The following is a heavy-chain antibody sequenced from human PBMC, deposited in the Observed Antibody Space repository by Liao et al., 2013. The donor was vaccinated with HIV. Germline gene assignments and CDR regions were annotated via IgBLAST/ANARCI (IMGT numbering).Heavy chain of an antibody. CDR3: ARVGYYGSGIIKYHYFMDV. CDR2: FYYSGIT. CDR1: GASISRSSYY. Sequence: QLQLQESGPGLVKPSETLSLTCSVSGASISRSSYYWGWVRQPPGKGLEWIGIFYYSGITNYNASLKSRVTISVDTSKNQFSLKLKSVTAADTAVYYCARVGYYGSGIIKYHYFMDVWGKGTTVTVSS. J-gene: IGHJ6*03. D-gene: IGHD3-10*01. V-gene: IGHV4-39*07.